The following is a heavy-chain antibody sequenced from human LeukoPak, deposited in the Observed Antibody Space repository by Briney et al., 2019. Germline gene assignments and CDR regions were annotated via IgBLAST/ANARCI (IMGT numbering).Heavy chain of an antibody. V-gene: IGHV4-59*01. Sequence: SETLSLTCTVSGGPISSDYWSWIRQPPGKGLEWIGYIYYSGSTNYNPSLKSRVTISVDTSKNQFSLKLSSVTAADTAVYYCARDRSYSSSWYEVYGMDVWGQGTTVTVSS. CDR1: GGPISSDY. CDR3: ARDRSYSSSWYEVYGMDV. CDR2: IYYSGST. J-gene: IGHJ6*02. D-gene: IGHD6-13*01.